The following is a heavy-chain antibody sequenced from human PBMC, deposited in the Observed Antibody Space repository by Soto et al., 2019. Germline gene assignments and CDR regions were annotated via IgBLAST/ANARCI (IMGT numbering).Heavy chain of an antibody. CDR2: IYSSGST. V-gene: IGHV4-61*01. CDR1: GGSVSSGSYY. CDR3: ARYCSSTSCLFDY. Sequence: SETLSLTCTVSGGSVSSGSYYWSWIRQPPGKGLEWIGYIYSSGSTNYNPSLKSRVTISVDTSKNQFSLKLSSVTAADTAVYYCARYCSSTSCLFDYWGQGTLVTV. D-gene: IGHD2-2*01. J-gene: IGHJ4*02.